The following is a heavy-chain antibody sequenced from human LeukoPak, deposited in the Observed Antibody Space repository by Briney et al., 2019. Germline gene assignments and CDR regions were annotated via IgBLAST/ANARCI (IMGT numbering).Heavy chain of an antibody. CDR3: ARDRSSSGWYDGDAFDI. CDR1: GFTFSDYY. V-gene: IGHV3-7*01. J-gene: IGHJ3*02. Sequence: PGGSLRLSCAASGFTFSDYYMSWIRQAPGKGLEWVANIKQDGSEKYYVDSVKGRFTISRDNAKNSLYLQMNSLRAEDTAVYYCARDRSSSGWYDGDAFDIWGQGTMVTVSS. D-gene: IGHD6-19*01. CDR2: IKQDGSEK.